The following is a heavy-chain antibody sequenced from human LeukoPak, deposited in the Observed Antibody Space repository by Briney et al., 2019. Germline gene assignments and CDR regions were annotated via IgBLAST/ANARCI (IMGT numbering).Heavy chain of an antibody. Sequence: PGGFLRLSCAASGFTFSTYAMNWVRQAPGKGLEWVSAISDSGGRTYYADSVRGRFTISRDSSKNTLYLQMNSLRAEDTAVYYCAKRGNYYSFDYWGQGTLVTVSS. CDR2: ISDSGGRT. J-gene: IGHJ4*02. D-gene: IGHD1-26*01. CDR3: AKRGNYYSFDY. V-gene: IGHV3-23*01. CDR1: GFTFSTYA.